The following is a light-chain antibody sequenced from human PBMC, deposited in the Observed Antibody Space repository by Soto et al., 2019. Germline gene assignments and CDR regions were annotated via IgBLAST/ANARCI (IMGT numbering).Light chain of an antibody. CDR3: QQRSNWPRLT. J-gene: IGKJ4*01. CDR1: QSVSSS. V-gene: IGKV3-11*01. Sequence: EIVLTQSPATLPLSPGERATLSCRASQSVSSSLAWYQQKPGQAPRLLIYDASNRATAIPARFSGSGSGTAFTLTISSLEPEDSAVYYCQQRSNWPRLTFGGGTKVEIK. CDR2: DAS.